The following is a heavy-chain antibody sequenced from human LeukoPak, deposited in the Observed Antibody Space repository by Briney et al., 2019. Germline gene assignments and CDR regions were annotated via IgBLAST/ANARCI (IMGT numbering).Heavy chain of an antibody. CDR3: AEERLKSSSWYTWTYYYGMDV. CDR2: ISYDGSNK. J-gene: IGHJ6*02. CDR1: GFTFSSYG. V-gene: IGHV3-30*18. Sequence: GGSLRLSCAASGFTFSSYGMHWVRQAPGKGLEWVAVISYDGSNKYYADSVKGRFTISRDNSKNTLYLQMNSLRAEDTAVYYCAEERLKSSSWYTWTYYYGMDVWGQGTTVTVSS. D-gene: IGHD6-13*01.